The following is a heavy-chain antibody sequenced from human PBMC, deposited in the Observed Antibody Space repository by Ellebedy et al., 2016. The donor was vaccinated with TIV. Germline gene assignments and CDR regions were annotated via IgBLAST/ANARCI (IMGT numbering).Heavy chain of an antibody. V-gene: IGHV3-33*01. CDR1: GFTFSSYV. CDR2: LWSDGSNK. CDR3: ARHDYGSGSYYSPEFDY. Sequence: GESLKISCAASGFTFSSYVMHWVRQAPGKGLEWVAVLWSDGSNKAYADSVKGRFTISRDTSKNTLYLQMNSLRAEDTAVYYCARHDYGSGSYYSPEFDYWGQGTLVTVSS. J-gene: IGHJ4*02. D-gene: IGHD3-10*01.